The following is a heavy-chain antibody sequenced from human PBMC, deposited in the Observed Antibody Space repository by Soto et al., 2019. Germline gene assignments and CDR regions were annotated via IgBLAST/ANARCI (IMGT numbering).Heavy chain of an antibody. CDR3: ARDESYDILTGYYTPQRFDY. CDR1: GFTSSSYW. J-gene: IGHJ4*02. D-gene: IGHD3-9*01. V-gene: IGHV3-7*01. Sequence: GGSLRLSCAVSGFTSSSYWMSWVRQAPGKGLEWLANIKQDGSEKYYVDSVKGRFTISRDNAKNSLYLQMNSLRAEDTAVYYCARDESYDILTGYYTPQRFDYWGQGSLVTVSS. CDR2: IKQDGSEK.